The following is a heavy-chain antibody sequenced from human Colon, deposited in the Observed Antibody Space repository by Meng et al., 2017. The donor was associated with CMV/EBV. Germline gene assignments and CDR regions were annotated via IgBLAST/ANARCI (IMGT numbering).Heavy chain of an antibody. Sequence: GGPLRLSCITSGFSFSSHGMHWVRQAPGKGLEWVAFISHDDTYNHDSDSVRGRFTLSRDNSRNTLYLQMNSGKVADTAVYYCARDQFYYFDYWGQGTLVTVSS. J-gene: IGHJ4*02. D-gene: IGHD5-24*01. CDR2: ISHDDTYN. V-gene: IGHV3-30*02. CDR3: ARDQFYYFDY. CDR1: GFSFSSHG.